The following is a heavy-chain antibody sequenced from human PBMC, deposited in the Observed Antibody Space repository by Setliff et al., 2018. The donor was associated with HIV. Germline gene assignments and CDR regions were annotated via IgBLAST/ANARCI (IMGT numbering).Heavy chain of an antibody. V-gene: IGHV4-4*08. J-gene: IGHJ6*03. Sequence: PSETLSLTCTVSGGSISSYYWSWIRQPPGKGLEWIGYIYTSGSTNYNPSLKSRVTISVDTSKNQFSLKLSSVTAADTAVYYCARAGYYYYYMDVWGKGTTVTVS. CDR1: GGSISSYY. CDR2: IYTSGST. CDR3: ARAGYYYYYMDV.